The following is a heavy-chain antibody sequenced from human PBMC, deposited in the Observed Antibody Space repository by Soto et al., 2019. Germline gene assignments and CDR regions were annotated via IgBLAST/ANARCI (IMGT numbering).Heavy chain of an antibody. V-gene: IGHV1-69*06. J-gene: IGHJ1*01. D-gene: IGHD1-26*01. CDR3: ARVPPSFGGSYSLYFQH. CDR2: IIPIFGTA. Sequence: ASVKVSCKASGGTFSSYAISWVRQAPGQGLEWMGGIIPIFGTANYAQKFQGRVTITADKSTSTACMELSSLRSEDTAVYYCARVPPSFGGSYSLYFQHWGQGTLVTVSS. CDR1: GGTFSSYA.